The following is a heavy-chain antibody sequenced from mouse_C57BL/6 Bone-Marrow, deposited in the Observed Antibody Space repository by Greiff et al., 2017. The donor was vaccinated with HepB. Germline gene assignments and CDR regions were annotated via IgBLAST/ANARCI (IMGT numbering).Heavy chain of an antibody. CDR3: AIKGRMDY. Sequence: VQLQQPGAELVKPGASVKVSCKASGYTFTSYWMHWVKQRPGQGLEWIGRIHPSDSDTNYNQKFKGKATLTVDKSSSTAYMQLRSLTSEDSAVYYCAIKGRMDYWGQGTSVTVSS. CDR1: GYTFTSYW. J-gene: IGHJ4*01. V-gene: IGHV1-74*01. CDR2: IHPSDSDT.